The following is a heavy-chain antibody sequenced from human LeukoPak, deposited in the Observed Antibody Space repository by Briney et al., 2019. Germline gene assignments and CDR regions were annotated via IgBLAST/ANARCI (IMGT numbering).Heavy chain of an antibody. J-gene: IGHJ6*03. Sequence: SETLSLTCTVSGGSISSSSYYWGWIRQPPGKGPEWIGSIYYSGSTYYNPSLKSRVTISVDTSKNQFSLKLSSVTAADTAVYYCARSNYAYTYYYYYMDVWGKGTTVTVSS. V-gene: IGHV4-39*01. CDR1: GGSISSSSYY. D-gene: IGHD5-24*01. CDR2: IYYSGST. CDR3: ARSNYAYTYYYYYMDV.